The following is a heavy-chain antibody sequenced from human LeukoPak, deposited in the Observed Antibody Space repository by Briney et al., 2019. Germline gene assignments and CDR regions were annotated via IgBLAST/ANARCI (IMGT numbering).Heavy chain of an antibody. V-gene: IGHV4-30-2*01. CDR3: AADYGSGSYRFDY. CDR1: GGSISSGDYS. Sequence: SETLSLTCAVSGGSISSGDYSWSWIRQPPGKGLEWIGYIYHSGSTPYNPSLKSRVTISIDRSKNQFSLRLSSVTAADTAVYYCAADYGSGSYRFDYWGQGTLVTVSS. D-gene: IGHD3-10*01. J-gene: IGHJ4*02. CDR2: IYHSGST.